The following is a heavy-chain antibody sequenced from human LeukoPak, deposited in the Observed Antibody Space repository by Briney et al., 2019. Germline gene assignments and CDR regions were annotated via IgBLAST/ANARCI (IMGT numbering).Heavy chain of an antibody. Sequence: PSETLSLTCTVSGGSISSYYWSWIRQPAGKGLEWIGRIYTSGSTNYNPSLKSRVTMSVDTSKNQFSLKLSSVTAVVTAVYYCATFYYYDGSGYYWDYWGQGTLVTVSS. J-gene: IGHJ4*02. D-gene: IGHD3-22*01. CDR2: IYTSGST. CDR3: ATFYYYDGSGYYWDY. CDR1: GGSISSYY. V-gene: IGHV4-4*07.